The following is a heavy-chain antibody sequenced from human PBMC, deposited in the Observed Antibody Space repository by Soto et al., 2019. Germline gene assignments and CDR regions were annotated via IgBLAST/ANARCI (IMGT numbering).Heavy chain of an antibody. CDR1: GGTFSSYA. CDR2: IIPIFGTA. Sequence: ASVKVSCKASGGTFSSYAISWVRQAPGQGLEWMGGIIPIFGTANYAQKFQGRVTITADKSTSTAYMELSSLRSEDTAVYYCARAQGYSYGSDYWGQGTLVTVSS. CDR3: ARAQGYSYGSDY. V-gene: IGHV1-69*06. D-gene: IGHD5-18*01. J-gene: IGHJ4*02.